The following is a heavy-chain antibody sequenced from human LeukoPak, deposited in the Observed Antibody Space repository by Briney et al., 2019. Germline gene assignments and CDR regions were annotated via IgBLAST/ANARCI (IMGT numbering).Heavy chain of an antibody. Sequence: ASVTVSCTASGYTFTSYYMHWVRQAPGKGLKWMGLINPSGGSTIYAQKFQGRVTMTRDTSTSTVYMELSSLGSEDTAVYYCARNYYDSSGYYYVRDYWGQGTLVTVSS. CDR3: ARNYYDSSGYYYVRDY. CDR2: INPSGGST. J-gene: IGHJ4*02. CDR1: GYTFTSYY. D-gene: IGHD3-22*01. V-gene: IGHV1-46*01.